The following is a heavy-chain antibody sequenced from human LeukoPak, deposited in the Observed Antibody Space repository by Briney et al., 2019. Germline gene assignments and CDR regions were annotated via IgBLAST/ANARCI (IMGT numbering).Heavy chain of an antibody. J-gene: IGHJ4*02. Sequence: SVKVSCKASGGTFSRYAISWVRQPPGQGLEWMGGIIPIFGTANYAQKFQGRVAITADESTSTAYMELSSLRSEDTAVYYCAARPGCSSTSCYVVYWGQETLVTVSS. CDR2: IIPIFGTA. CDR1: GGTFSRYA. CDR3: AARPGCSSTSCYVVY. V-gene: IGHV1-69*13. D-gene: IGHD2-2*01.